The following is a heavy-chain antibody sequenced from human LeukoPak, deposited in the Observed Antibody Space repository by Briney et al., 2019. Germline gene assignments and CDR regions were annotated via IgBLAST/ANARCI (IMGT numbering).Heavy chain of an antibody. V-gene: IGHV1-8*01. J-gene: IGHJ3*01. CDR3: ARGGRGYDERWELLV. CDR1: GYTFTSYD. D-gene: IGHD1-26*01. Sequence: ASVKVSCKASGYTFTSYDINWVRQATGQGLEWMGWMNPNSGNTGYAQKFQGRVTMTTDTSTSTAYMELRSLRSDDTAVYYCARGGRGYDERWELLVWGQGTMVTVSS. CDR2: MNPNSGNT.